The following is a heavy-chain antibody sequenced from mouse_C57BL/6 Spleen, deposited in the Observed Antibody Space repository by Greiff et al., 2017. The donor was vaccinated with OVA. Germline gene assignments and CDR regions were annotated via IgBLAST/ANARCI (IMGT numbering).Heavy chain of an antibody. CDR1: GYTFTSYW. Sequence: QVQLQQPGAELVRPGSSVKLSCKASGYTFTSYWMDWVKQRPGQGLEWIGNIYPSDSETHYNQKFKDKATLTVDKSSSTAYMQLSSLTSEDSAVYYCARRGWDDGYRGDYWGQGTTLTVSS. D-gene: IGHD2-3*01. J-gene: IGHJ2*01. V-gene: IGHV1-61*01. CDR2: IYPSDSET. CDR3: ARRGWDDGYRGDY.